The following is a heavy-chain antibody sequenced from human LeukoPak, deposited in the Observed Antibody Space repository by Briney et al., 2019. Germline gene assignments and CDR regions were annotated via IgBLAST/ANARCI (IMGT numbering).Heavy chain of an antibody. CDR1: GGSISSSSYY. V-gene: IGHV4-39*01. CDR3: ARHTFYCYDSSGYYGGPFDY. D-gene: IGHD3-22*01. CDR2: IYYSGST. Sequence: PSETLSLTCTVSGGSISSSSYYWDWTRQSPGKGLEWIGSIYYSGSTYYNPSLKSRVTISVATSKNKFSLKLRSVTAADTAVYYCARHTFYCYDSSGYYGGPFDYWGQGTLVTVSS. J-gene: IGHJ4*02.